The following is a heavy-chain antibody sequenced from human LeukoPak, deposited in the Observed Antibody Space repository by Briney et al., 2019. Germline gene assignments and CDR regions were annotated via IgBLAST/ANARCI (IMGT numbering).Heavy chain of an antibody. CDR2: IYYSGST. CDR3: ARAIAAAASPYYYGMDV. J-gene: IGHJ6*02. V-gene: IGHV4-39*07. CDR1: GGSISSSSYY. Sequence: PETLSLTCTVSGGSISSSSYYWGWIRQPPGKGLEWIGSIYYSGSTYYNPSLKSRVTISVDTSKNQFSLKLSSVTAADTAVYYCARAIAAAASPYYYGMDVWGQGTTVTVS. D-gene: IGHD6-13*01.